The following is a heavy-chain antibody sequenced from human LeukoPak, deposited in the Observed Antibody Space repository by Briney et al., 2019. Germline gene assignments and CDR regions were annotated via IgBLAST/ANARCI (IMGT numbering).Heavy chain of an antibody. CDR2: INHSGST. V-gene: IGHV4-34*01. D-gene: IGHD6-13*01. Sequence: SETLSLTCAVYGGSFSGYYWSWIRQPPGKGLEWIGEINHSGSTNYIPSLKSRVTISVDTSKNQFSLKLSSVTAADTAVYYCARDGVAAAIDYWGQGTLVTVSS. CDR3: ARDGVAAAIDY. J-gene: IGHJ4*02. CDR1: GGSFSGYY.